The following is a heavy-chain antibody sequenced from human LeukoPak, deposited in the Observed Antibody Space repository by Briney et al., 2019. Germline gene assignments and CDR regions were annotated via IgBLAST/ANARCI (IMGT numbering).Heavy chain of an antibody. Sequence: PGGSLRFSCAASGFTISSYWMSWVRQAPGKGLEWVANIKEDGSQKYYVDSVRGRFTMSRDNAKNSLYLQMNSLRTEDTAVYYCARGEYYYDGGYWGQGTLVTVSS. CDR2: IKEDGSQK. D-gene: IGHD3-22*01. V-gene: IGHV3-7*03. CDR1: GFTISSYW. J-gene: IGHJ4*02. CDR3: ARGEYYYDGGY.